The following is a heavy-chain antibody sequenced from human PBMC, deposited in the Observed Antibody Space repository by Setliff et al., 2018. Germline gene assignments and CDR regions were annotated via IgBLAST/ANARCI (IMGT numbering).Heavy chain of an antibody. D-gene: IGHD4-17*01. CDR1: GGSISSYY. V-gene: IGHV4-4*07. CDR2: IYTSGST. Sequence: KPSETLSLTCTVSGGSISSYYWSWIRQPAGKGLEWIGRIYTSGSTNYNPSLKSRVTISVDTSKNQFSLNLSSVTAADSAVYYCAREYFYGDYLDYWGQGTLVTVSS. CDR3: AREYFYGDYLDY. J-gene: IGHJ4*02.